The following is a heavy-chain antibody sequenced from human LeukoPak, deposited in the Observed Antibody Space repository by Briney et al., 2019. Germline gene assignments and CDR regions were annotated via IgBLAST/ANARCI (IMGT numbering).Heavy chain of an antibody. Sequence: SETLSLTCTVSGGSISSYYWSWIRQPPGKGLEWIGEINHSGSTNYNPSLKSRVTISVDTSKNQFSLKLSSVTAADTAVYYCARGLPEFYYYGSGSYYRYWGQGTLVTVSS. V-gene: IGHV4-34*01. J-gene: IGHJ4*02. CDR1: GGSISSYY. CDR2: INHSGST. D-gene: IGHD3-10*01. CDR3: ARGLPEFYYYGSGSYYRY.